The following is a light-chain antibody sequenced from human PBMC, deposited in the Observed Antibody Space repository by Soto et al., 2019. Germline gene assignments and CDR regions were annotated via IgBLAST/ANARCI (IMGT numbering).Light chain of an antibody. V-gene: IGLV1-40*01. CDR3: QSHDSSLRWV. CDR2: ANT. CDR1: SSNIGAGFD. Sequence: QSVLTQPPSVSGAPGQRVTISCIGSSSNIGAGFDVQWYQQLPGTAPKLLIYANTNRPSGVPDRFSGSKSGTSASLAITGLQAEDEADYYCQSHDSSLRWVFAGGTKVTVL. J-gene: IGLJ2*01.